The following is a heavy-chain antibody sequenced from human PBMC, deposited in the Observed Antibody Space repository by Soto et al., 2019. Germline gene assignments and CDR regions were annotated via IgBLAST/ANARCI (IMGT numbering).Heavy chain of an antibody. J-gene: IGHJ3*02. CDR2: ISGSGGST. CDR1: GFAFSTYA. Sequence: PGGSLRLSCAASGFAFSTYAMHCVRQAPGEGLEWVSAISGSGGSTYYADSVKGRFTISRDNSKNTLYLQMNSLSAEDTAVYYCAKALSHIRVTTTAFDIWGQGTMVTVSS. D-gene: IGHD4-17*01. CDR3: AKALSHIRVTTTAFDI. V-gene: IGHV3-23*01.